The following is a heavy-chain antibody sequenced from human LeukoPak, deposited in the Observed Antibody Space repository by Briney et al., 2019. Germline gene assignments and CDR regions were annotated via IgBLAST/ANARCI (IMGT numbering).Heavy chain of an antibody. V-gene: IGHV4-59*12. Sequence: SETLSLTCTVSGGSISSYYWSWIRQPPGKGLEWIGYIYYSGSTNYNPSLKSRVTISVDTSKNQFSLKLSSVTAADTAVYYCARGYGSGSYYHYWGQGTLVTVSS. J-gene: IGHJ4*02. CDR2: IYYSGST. D-gene: IGHD3-10*01. CDR1: GGSISSYY. CDR3: ARGYGSGSYYHY.